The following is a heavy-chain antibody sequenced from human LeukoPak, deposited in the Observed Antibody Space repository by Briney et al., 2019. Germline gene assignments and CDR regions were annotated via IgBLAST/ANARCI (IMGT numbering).Heavy chain of an antibody. V-gene: IGHV4-59*01. Sequence: SETLSLTCSVSGGSISSYYWSWIRPPPGKGLEWIGYIYYSGSTNYNPSLKSRVTISVDTSKNQFSLKLSSVTAADTAVYYCARGGIAARDWFDPWGQGTLVTVSS. J-gene: IGHJ5*02. CDR1: GGSISSYY. CDR3: ARGGIAARDWFDP. D-gene: IGHD6-6*01. CDR2: IYYSGST.